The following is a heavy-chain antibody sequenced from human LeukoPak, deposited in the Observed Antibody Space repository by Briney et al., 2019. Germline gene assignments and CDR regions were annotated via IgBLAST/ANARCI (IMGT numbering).Heavy chain of an antibody. CDR2: ISYDGSNK. V-gene: IGHV3-30*04. D-gene: IGHD6-19*01. J-gene: IGHJ4*02. CDR3: ARDLINGLADY. Sequence: GGSLRLSCAASGFTFSSYAMHWVRQAPGKGLEWVAVISYDGSNKYYADSVKGRFTISRDNAKNSLYLQMNSLRAEDTAVYYCARDLINGLADYWGQGTLVTVSS. CDR1: GFTFSSYA.